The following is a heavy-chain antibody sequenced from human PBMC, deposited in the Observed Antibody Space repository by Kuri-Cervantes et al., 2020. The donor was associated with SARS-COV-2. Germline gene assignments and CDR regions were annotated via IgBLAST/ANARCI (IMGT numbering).Heavy chain of an antibody. CDR3: AKVPPRVAWYFDL. CDR1: GFTFSSFG. V-gene: IGHV3-23*01. Sequence: GGSLRLSCAASGFTFSSFGMSWVRQAPGKGLEWVSAISGTGGSTSYADSVKGRFTISRDNSKNTVYLQIYSLRAEDTAVYYCAKVPPRVAWYFDLWGRGTLVTVSS. D-gene: IGHD2-15*01. CDR2: ISGTGGST. J-gene: IGHJ2*01.